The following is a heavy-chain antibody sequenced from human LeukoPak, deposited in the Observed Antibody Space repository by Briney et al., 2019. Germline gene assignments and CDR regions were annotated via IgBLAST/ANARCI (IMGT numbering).Heavy chain of an antibody. Sequence: GGSLRLSCAASGFTFSSFTMNWVRQAPGKGLEWVSTISDNAHGADIHYADSVKVRFTTSRDDSQNTLYLQMNSLRADDTAVYFCATRLRNHFDYWGQGTQVTVSS. CDR3: ATRLRNHFDY. CDR2: ISDNAHGADI. CDR1: GFTFSSFT. D-gene: IGHD5-12*01. J-gene: IGHJ4*02. V-gene: IGHV3-23*01.